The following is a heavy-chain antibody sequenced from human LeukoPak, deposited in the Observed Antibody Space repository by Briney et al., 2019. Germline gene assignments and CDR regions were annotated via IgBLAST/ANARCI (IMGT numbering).Heavy chain of an antibody. J-gene: IGHJ4*02. Sequence: ASLKLSCKASVDTFTSYVISCVRQAPGQGREWRGWISAYNGNTNYAQKLQGRVTMTTDTSTSTASLELRSLRSDDTAVYSCARDYGGTTWSFAYWGQGTLVTVYS. V-gene: IGHV1-18*01. CDR3: ARDYGGTTWSFAY. D-gene: IGHD4-23*01. CDR2: ISAYNGNT. CDR1: VDTFTSYV.